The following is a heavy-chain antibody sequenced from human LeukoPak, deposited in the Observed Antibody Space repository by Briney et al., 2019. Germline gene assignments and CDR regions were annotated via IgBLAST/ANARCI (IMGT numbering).Heavy chain of an antibody. CDR1: GYTFINYN. V-gene: IGHV1-8*03. J-gene: IGHJ4*02. D-gene: IGHD2-8*01. CDR3: ARGVPLGYCTYGVCYPPYYFDY. CDR2: VNPRSGNA. Sequence: ALVKVSCKASGYTFINYNFNWVRQATGQGLEWMGWVNPRSGNAGYLQKFQGRLTITRDTSIDTAYMDLSSLSSEDTAVYYCARGVPLGYCTYGVCYPPYYFDYWGQGTLVTASS.